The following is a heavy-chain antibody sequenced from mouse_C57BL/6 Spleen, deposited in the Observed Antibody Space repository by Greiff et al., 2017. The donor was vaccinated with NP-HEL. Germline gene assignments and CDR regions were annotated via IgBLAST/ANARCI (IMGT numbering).Heavy chain of an antibody. J-gene: IGHJ3*01. CDR1: GYSITSGYY. Sequence: EVQRVESGPGLVKPSQSLSLTCSVTGYSITSGYYWNWIRQFPGNKLEWMGYISYDGSNNYNPSLKNRISITRDTSKNQFFLKLNSVTTEDTATYYCARSSGEGIYDGYSAWFAYWGQGTLVTVSA. CDR2: ISYDGSN. V-gene: IGHV3-6*01. D-gene: IGHD2-3*01. CDR3: ARSSGEGIYDGYSAWFAY.